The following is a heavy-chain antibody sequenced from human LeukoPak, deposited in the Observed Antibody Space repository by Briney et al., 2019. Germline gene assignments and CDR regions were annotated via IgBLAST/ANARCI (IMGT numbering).Heavy chain of an antibody. V-gene: IGHV1-2*02. D-gene: IGHD3-22*01. CDR2: INPNSGGT. J-gene: IGHJ1*01. CDR3: ARGGYYYDSSGFTHFQH. Sequence: ASVKVSCKASGYTFTGYYMHWVRQAPGQGLEWMGWINPNSGGTNYAQKFQGRVTMTRDTSISTAYMELSRLRSDDTAVYYCARGGYYYDSSGFTHFQHWGQGTLVTVSS. CDR1: GYTFTGYY.